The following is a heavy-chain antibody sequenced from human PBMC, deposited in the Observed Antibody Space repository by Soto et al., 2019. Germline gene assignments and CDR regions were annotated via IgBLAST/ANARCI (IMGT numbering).Heavy chain of an antibody. Sequence: GGSLRLSCAASGFTFSSYAMSWVRQAPGKGLEWVSAISGSGGSTYYADSVKGRFTISRDNSKNTLYLQMNSLRAEDTAVYYCAKSRNDILTGYYHFDYWGQGTLVTVSS. J-gene: IGHJ4*02. CDR2: ISGSGGST. D-gene: IGHD3-9*01. CDR3: AKSRNDILTGYYHFDY. V-gene: IGHV3-23*01. CDR1: GFTFSSYA.